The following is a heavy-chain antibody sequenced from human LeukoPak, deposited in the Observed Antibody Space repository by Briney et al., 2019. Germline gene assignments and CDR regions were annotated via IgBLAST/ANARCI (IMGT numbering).Heavy chain of an antibody. CDR1: GCTFSSYA. D-gene: IGHD1-20*01. J-gene: IGHJ5*02. V-gene: IGHV1-69*05. CDR3: ATAPPSITGNGYWFDP. Sequence: GASVKVSCKASGCTFSSYAISWLRQAPGQGLEGMEGIIPIFGTANYPQKFQGRVTITTDESTSTAYMELSSLRSEDTAVYYCATAPPSITGNGYWFDPWGQGTLVTVSS. CDR2: IIPIFGTA.